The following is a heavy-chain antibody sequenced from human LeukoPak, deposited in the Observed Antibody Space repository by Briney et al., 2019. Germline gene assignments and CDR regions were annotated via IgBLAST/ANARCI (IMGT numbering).Heavy chain of an antibody. V-gene: IGHV3-53*04. CDR2: IDSGGST. Sequence: GGSLRLSCAASGFTVSSNYMSWVRQAPGNWLEWVSVIDSGGSTYYADSVKGRFTISRHNSKNTLYLQMNSLRAEDTAVYYCARVTVIEAAGWFDPWGQGTLVTVSS. D-gene: IGHD6-13*01. CDR3: ARVTVIEAAGWFDP. J-gene: IGHJ5*02. CDR1: GFTVSSNY.